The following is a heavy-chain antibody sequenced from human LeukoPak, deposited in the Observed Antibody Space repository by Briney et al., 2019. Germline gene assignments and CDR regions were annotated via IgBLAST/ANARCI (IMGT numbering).Heavy chain of an antibody. CDR3: ARESSDRVFEY. J-gene: IGHJ4*02. CDR1: GGSISSDY. V-gene: IGHV4-4*07. CDR2: IYISGST. D-gene: IGHD6-19*01. Sequence: SETLSLTCTVSGGSISSDYWNWIRQPAGKGLEWIGRIYISGSTNYNPSLKSRVRMSVDTSKNQFSLTLSSVTAADTAVYYCARESSDRVFEYWGQGTLVTVSS.